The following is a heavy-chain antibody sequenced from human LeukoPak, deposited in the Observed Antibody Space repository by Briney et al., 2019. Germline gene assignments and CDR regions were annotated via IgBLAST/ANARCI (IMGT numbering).Heavy chain of an antibody. J-gene: IGHJ5*02. CDR2: IYSGGST. Sequence: GGSLRLPCAASGFTVSSNYMSWVRQAPGKGLEWVSVIYSGGSTYYADSVKGRFTVSRDNAKNSLYLQMNSLRAEDTAVYYCARGRRSGSYSNWFDPWGQGTLVTVSS. CDR1: GFTVSSNY. V-gene: IGHV3-53*01. D-gene: IGHD3-10*01. CDR3: ARGRRSGSYSNWFDP.